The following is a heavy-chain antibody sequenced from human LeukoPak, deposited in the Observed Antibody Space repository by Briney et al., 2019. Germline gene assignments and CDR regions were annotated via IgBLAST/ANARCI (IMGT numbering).Heavy chain of an antibody. J-gene: IGHJ4*02. V-gene: IGHV3-23*01. CDR3: AKYRNYVRDYFDY. CDR2: ISGSGGST. D-gene: IGHD4-11*01. CDR1: GFTFSSYA. Sequence: SGGSLRPSCAASGFTFSSYAMSWVRQAPGKGLEWVSAISGSGGSTYYADSVKGRFTISRDNSKNTLYLQMNSLRAEDTAVYYCAKYRNYVRDYFDYWGQGTLVTVSS.